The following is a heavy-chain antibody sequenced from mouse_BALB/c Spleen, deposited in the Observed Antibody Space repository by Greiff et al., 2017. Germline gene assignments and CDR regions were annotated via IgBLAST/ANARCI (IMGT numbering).Heavy chain of an antibody. CDR3: ARHGSGYSKGFAY. D-gene: IGHD3-1*01. J-gene: IGHJ3*01. V-gene: IGHV5-9-3*01. CDR2: ISSGGSYT. CDR1: GFTFSSYA. Sequence: EVQLVESGGGLVKPGGSLKLSCAASGFTFSSYAMSWVRQTPEKRLEWVATISSGGSYTYYPDSVKGRFTISRDNAKNTLYLQMSSLRSEDTAMYYCARHGSGYSKGFAYWGQGTLVTVSA.